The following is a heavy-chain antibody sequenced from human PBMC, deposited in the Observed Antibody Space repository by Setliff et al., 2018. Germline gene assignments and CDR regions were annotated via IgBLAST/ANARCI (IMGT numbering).Heavy chain of an antibody. CDR1: GGSFSGYY. J-gene: IGHJ6*03. CDR3: ARAIYSSGWYLRYYYYMDV. V-gene: IGHV4-34*01. Sequence: SETLSLTFAVYGGSFSGYYWSWIRQPPGKGLEWIGEINHSGSTNYNPSLKSRVTISVDTSKNQFSLKLSSVTAADTAVYYCARAIYSSGWYLRYYYYMDVWGKGTTVTVSS. D-gene: IGHD6-19*01. CDR2: INHSGST.